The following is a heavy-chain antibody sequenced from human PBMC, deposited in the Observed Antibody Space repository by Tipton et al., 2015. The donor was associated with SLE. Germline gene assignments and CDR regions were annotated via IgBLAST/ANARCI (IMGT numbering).Heavy chain of an antibody. CDR3: ARGGITMFGLVTSDY. V-gene: IGHV4-38-2*02. Sequence: TLSLTCTVSGGSISSYYWGWIRQTPGKGLEWIGSFSHSGSTFYNPSLKSRVSISASTSKNEFSLTLTSVTVADTAVYFCARGGITMFGLVTSDYWGQGAMVTVSS. D-gene: IGHD3-3*01. J-gene: IGHJ4*02. CDR1: GGSISSYY. CDR2: FSHSGST.